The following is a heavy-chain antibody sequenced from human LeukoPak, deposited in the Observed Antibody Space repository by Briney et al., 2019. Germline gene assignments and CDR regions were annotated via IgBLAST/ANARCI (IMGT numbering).Heavy chain of an antibody. CDR2: IYPGDSDT. CDR1: GYSFTSYW. J-gene: IGHJ5*02. CDR3: ARHLMGSRIAAAEPLGRWFDP. D-gene: IGHD6-13*01. V-gene: IGHV5-51*01. Sequence: GESLKISCKGSGYSFTSYWIGWVRQMPGKGLEWMGIIYPGDSDTRYSPSFQGQVTISADKSISTAYLQWSSLKASDTAMYYCARHLMGSRIAAAEPLGRWFDPWGQGTLVTVSS.